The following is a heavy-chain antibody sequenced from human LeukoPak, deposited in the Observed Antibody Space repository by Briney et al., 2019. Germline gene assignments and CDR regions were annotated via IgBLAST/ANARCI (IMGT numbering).Heavy chain of an antibody. CDR2: ISGYNGNT. V-gene: IGHV1-18*01. CDR1: GYTFTTYN. Sequence: ASVKVSRKASGYTFTTYNINWVRQAPGQGLEWMGWISGYNGNTNYAQKLQGRVTMTTDTSTSTAYMELRSLKSDDTAVYYCASLKNYYDSSGYLVTDAFDIWGQGTMVTVSS. J-gene: IGHJ3*02. D-gene: IGHD3-22*01. CDR3: ASLKNYYDSSGYLVTDAFDI.